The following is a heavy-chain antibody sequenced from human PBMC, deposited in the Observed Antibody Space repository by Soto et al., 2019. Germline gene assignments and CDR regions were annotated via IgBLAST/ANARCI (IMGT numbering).Heavy chain of an antibody. CDR3: ARSDYGDYVVRGFDP. CDR2: IYYSGST. V-gene: IGHV4-39*07. D-gene: IGHD4-17*01. J-gene: IGHJ5*02. Sequence: PSETLSLTCTVSGGSISSSSYYWGWIRQPPGKGLEWIGSIYYSGSTYYNPSLKSRVTISVDTSKNQFSLKLSSVTAADTAVYYCARSDYGDYVVRGFDPWGQGTLVTVSS. CDR1: GGSISSSSYY.